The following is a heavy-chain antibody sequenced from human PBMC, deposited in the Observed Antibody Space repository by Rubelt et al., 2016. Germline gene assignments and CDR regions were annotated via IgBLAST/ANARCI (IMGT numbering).Heavy chain of an antibody. J-gene: IGHJ4*02. CDR1: GYTFTNYY. CDR2: INPSDGST. D-gene: IGHD1/OR15-1a*01. V-gene: IGHV1-46*01. CDR3: AGAVRGNWNTYTIRDC. Sequence: QVQLVQSGAEVKKPGASVKVSCKASGYTFTNYYMHWVRQAPGQGLEWVGIINPSDGSTSFAQKFQGRVTMTRDTSTSAVYMELSSLRSEDTAGYYGAGAVRGNWNTYTIRDCWGQGTLVTVSS.